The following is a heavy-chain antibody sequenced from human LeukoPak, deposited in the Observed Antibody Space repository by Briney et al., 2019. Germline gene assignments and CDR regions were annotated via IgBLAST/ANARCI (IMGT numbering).Heavy chain of an antibody. Sequence: SETLSLTCTVSGGSISSSSYYWGWIRQPPGKGLEGIGSIYYSRSTYYNPSLKSRVTISVDTSKNQFSLTLSSVTAADTAVYYCARDRNDAARYMDVWGKGTTVTISS. CDR1: GGSISSSSYY. D-gene: IGHD6-25*01. J-gene: IGHJ6*03. CDR2: IYYSRST. V-gene: IGHV4-39*07. CDR3: ARDRNDAARYMDV.